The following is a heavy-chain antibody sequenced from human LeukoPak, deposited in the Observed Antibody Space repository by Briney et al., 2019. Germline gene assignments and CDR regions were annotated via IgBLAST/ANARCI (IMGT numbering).Heavy chain of an antibody. Sequence: GGSLRLSCAASGFTFSSYGMSWVRQAPGKGLEWVANIKQDRSEKYYVDSVKGRFTISRDNAKNSLYLQMNSLRAEDTAVYYCARLREIPVFGVVTKSTSYFDYWGQGTLVTVSS. CDR3: ARLREIPVFGVVTKSTSYFDY. CDR2: IKQDRSEK. CDR1: GFTFSSYG. J-gene: IGHJ4*02. D-gene: IGHD3-3*01. V-gene: IGHV3-7*01.